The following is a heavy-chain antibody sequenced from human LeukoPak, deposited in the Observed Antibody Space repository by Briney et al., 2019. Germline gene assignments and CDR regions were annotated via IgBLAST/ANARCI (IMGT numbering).Heavy chain of an antibody. J-gene: IGHJ4*02. CDR1: GASVSTNNW. D-gene: IGHD2-8*02. CDR3: ARGYCTGGNCYSFGY. V-gene: IGHV4-4*02. Sequence: SGTLSLTCVVSGASVSTNNWWKWVRQAPGKGLEWIGEVYHSGLTNYSPSLKSRVSMSIDKSKNIFSLNLTSVTAADTAVYYCARGYCTGGNCYSFGYWGQGTLVIVSS. CDR2: VYHSGLT.